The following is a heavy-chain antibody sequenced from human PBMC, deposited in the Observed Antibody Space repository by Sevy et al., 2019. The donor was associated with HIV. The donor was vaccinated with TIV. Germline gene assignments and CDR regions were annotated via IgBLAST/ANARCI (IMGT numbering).Heavy chain of an antibody. V-gene: IGHV3-15*01. J-gene: IGHJ6*02. CDR2: IKDKTEGGTT. D-gene: IGHD3-16*01. CDR3: TSHALDYEAPYYYDYGMDV. Sequence: LGGSLRLSCAASGLTFNNAWMSWVRQAPGKGLEWVGRIKDKTEGGTTDYAAPVKGRFTISRDDSKNTLYLQMNSLKTEDTAVYYCTSHALDYEAPYYYDYGMDVWGQGTTVTVSS. CDR1: GLTFNNAW.